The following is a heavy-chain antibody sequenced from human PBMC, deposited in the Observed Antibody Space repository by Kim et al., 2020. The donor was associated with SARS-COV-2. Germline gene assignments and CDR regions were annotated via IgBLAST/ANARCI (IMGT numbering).Heavy chain of an antibody. CDR3: SGYGSESHGDDY. Sequence: SETLSLTCTVSGGSISSSSYYWGWIRQPPGKGLEWIGSILYSGSTYYNPSLKSRVTISVDTSKNQFSLKVTSVTAADTAVYYCSGYGSESHGDDYWGQG. J-gene: IGHJ4*02. CDR2: ILYSGST. CDR1: GGSISSSSYY. V-gene: IGHV4-39*07. D-gene: IGHD3-10*01.